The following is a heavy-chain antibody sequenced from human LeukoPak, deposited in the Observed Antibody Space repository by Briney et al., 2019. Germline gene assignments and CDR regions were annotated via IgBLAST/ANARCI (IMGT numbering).Heavy chain of an antibody. J-gene: IGHJ4*02. D-gene: IGHD6-19*01. CDR3: AREKRYSSGWYYFDY. CDR2: ISACNGNT. Sequence: ASVKVSCKASGYTFTNYGISWVRQAPGQGLEWMGWISACNGNTNYAQELQGRVTMTTDTSTSTAYMELRSLRSDDTAVYYCAREKRYSSGWYYFDYWGQGTLVTVSS. CDR1: GYTFTNYG. V-gene: IGHV1-18*01.